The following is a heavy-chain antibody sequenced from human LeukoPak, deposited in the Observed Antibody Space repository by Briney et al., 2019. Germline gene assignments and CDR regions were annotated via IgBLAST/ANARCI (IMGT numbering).Heavy chain of an antibody. V-gene: IGHV3-30*03. CDR2: VSYERSSI. D-gene: IGHD3-10*01. CDR3: AQTAGGWPRFFDH. Sequence: GGSLRLSCAASGYPFSASDIHWVRQAPGKGLEWVSHVSYERSSIFYAESVKGRFAISRDNSQSTRYLQMNGLRGDDTAVYYCAQTAGGWPRFFDHWGQGTLVAVSS. CDR1: GYPFSASD. J-gene: IGHJ4*02.